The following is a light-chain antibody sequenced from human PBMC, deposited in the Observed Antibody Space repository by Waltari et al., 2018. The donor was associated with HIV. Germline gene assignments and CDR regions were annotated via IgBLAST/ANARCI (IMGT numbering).Light chain of an antibody. CDR2: DVS. CDR1: SSDLGAYNY. CDR3: SSYAGSNNPYV. J-gene: IGLJ1*01. V-gene: IGLV2-8*01. Sequence: QSALTQPPSASGSPGQSVTISCPGPSSDLGAYNYVPWYQQHPDKAPKLMIYDVSKRPSGVPDRFSGSKSGNTASLTVSGLQTEDEADYYCSSYAGSNNPYVFGTGTKVTVL.